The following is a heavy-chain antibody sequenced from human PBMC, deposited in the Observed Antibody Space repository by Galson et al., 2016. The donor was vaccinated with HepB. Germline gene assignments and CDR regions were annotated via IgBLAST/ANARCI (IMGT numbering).Heavy chain of an antibody. Sequence: SETLSLTCAVSGGSITSSNWWSWVRQPPGKGLEWIAEIYHSGSTNYNPSLKSRVSISVDKSKNQFSLNLSSVTAADTAVYYCASADSSKWYRSEWFDPWGQGTLVTVSS. D-gene: IGHD6-13*01. CDR1: GGSITSSNW. J-gene: IGHJ5*02. CDR3: ASADSSKWYRSEWFDP. CDR2: IYHSGST. V-gene: IGHV4-4*02.